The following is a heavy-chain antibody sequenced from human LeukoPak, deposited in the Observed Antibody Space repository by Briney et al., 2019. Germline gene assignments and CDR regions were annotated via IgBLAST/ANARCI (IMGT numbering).Heavy chain of an antibody. D-gene: IGHD2-8*01. J-gene: IGHJ5*02. CDR1: GFTFSSYG. CDR3: ARDIVLMVYAIARWFDP. CDR2: IRYDGSNK. Sequence: GGSLRLSCAASGFTFSSYGMHWVRQAPGKGLEWVAFIRYDGSNKYYADSVKGRFTISRDNSKNTLYLQMNSLRAEDTAVYYCARDIVLMVYAIARWFDPWGQGTLVTVSS. V-gene: IGHV3-30*02.